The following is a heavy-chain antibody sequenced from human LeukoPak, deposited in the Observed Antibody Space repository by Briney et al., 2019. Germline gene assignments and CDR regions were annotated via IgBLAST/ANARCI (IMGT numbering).Heavy chain of an antibody. CDR3: ARVGKYLYDY. D-gene: IGHD2-2*01. Sequence: ASVKVSCKASGYTFTSYYMHWVRQAPGQGLEWMGTINPSGGSRSYARKFQGRVTMTRDTSISTAYMELSRLRSDDTAVYYCARVGKYLYDYWGQGTLVTVSS. J-gene: IGHJ4*02. V-gene: IGHV1-46*01. CDR2: INPSGGSR. CDR1: GYTFTSYY.